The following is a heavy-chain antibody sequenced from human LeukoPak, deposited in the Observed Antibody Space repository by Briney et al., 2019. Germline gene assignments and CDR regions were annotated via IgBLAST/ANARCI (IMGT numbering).Heavy chain of an antibody. D-gene: IGHD2-15*01. CDR2: ISYSGGA. CDR3: ARESRGGYCSGGSCYSSDDAFDI. V-gene: IGHV4-59*01. CDR1: GGSISSYY. Sequence: KTSETLSLTCTVSGGSISSYYWSWIRQPPEKGLEWIGYISYSGGATYNPSLKSRVTISVDTSKNQFSLKLSSVTAADTAVYYCARESRGGYCSGGSCYSSDDAFDIWGQGTMVTVSS. J-gene: IGHJ3*02.